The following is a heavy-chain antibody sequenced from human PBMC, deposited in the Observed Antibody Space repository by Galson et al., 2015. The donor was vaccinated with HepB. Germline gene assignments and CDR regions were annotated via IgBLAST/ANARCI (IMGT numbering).Heavy chain of an antibody. Sequence: SLRLSCAASGFTFSSYWMSWVRQAPGKGLEWVANIKQDGSEKYYVDSVKGRFTISRDNAKNSLYLQMNSLRAEDTAVYYCARDQCGSYCPGDAFDIWGQGTMVTVSS. CDR3: ARDQCGSYCPGDAFDI. D-gene: IGHD1-26*01. CDR2: IKQDGSEK. CDR1: GFTFSSYW. V-gene: IGHV3-7*03. J-gene: IGHJ3*02.